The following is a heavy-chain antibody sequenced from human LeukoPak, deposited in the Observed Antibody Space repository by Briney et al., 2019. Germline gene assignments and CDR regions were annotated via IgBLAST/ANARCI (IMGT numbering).Heavy chain of an antibody. J-gene: IGHJ4*02. CDR2: IYTSGST. Sequence: SETLSLTCTVSGGSISSGSYYWSWIRQPAGKGLEWIGRIYTSGSTNYNPSLKSRVTISVDTSKNQFPLKLSSVTAADTAVYYCARENGYRYDYWGQGTLVTVSS. CDR3: ARENGYRYDY. D-gene: IGHD5-18*01. V-gene: IGHV4-61*02. CDR1: GGSISSGSYY.